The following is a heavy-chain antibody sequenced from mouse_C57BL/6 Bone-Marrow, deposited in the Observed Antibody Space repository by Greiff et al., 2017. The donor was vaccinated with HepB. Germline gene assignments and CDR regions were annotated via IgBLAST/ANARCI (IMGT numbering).Heavy chain of an antibody. J-gene: IGHJ1*03. CDR1: GFSFNTYA. V-gene: IGHV10-1*01. Sequence: GGGLVQPKGSLKLSCAASGFSFNTYAMNWVRQAPGKGLEWVARIRSKSNNYATYYADSVKDRFTISRDDSEIMLYLKMNNLKTEDTARYYCVRPTVGADWYFDVWGRGTTVTVSS. D-gene: IGHD1-1*01. CDR3: VRPTVGADWYFDV. CDR2: IRSKSNNYAT.